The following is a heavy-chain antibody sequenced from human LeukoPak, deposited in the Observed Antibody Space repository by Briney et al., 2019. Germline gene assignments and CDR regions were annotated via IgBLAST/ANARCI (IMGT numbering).Heavy chain of an antibody. CDR2: ISSSSSYI. CDR1: GFTFSSYS. D-gene: IGHD4-17*01. CDR3: ARTDYGDFYFDY. J-gene: IGHJ4*02. Sequence: GGSLRLSCAASGFTFSSYSRNWVRQAPGKGLEWVSSISSSSSYIYYADSVKGRFTISRDNAKNSLYLQTNSLRAEDTAVYYCARTDYGDFYFDYWGQGTLVTVSS. V-gene: IGHV3-21*01.